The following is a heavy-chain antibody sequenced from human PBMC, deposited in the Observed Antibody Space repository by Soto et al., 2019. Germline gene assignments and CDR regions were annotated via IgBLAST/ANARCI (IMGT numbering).Heavy chain of an antibody. CDR3: ARVGLGLFGMDV. D-gene: IGHD3-16*01. CDR2: ISGSSTI. J-gene: IGHJ6*02. Sequence: EVQLVESGGGLVQPGGSLRVSCAASGFTFSSYSINWVRQAPGKGLEWVSYISGSSTIYYADSVKGRFTISRDNAKNSLYLQMHSRRDEDTAVYYCARVGLGLFGMDVWGQWTTVTVSS. V-gene: IGHV3-48*02. CDR1: GFTFSSYS.